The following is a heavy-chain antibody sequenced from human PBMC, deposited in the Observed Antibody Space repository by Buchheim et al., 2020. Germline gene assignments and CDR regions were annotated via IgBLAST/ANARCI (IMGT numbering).Heavy chain of an antibody. CDR1: GFTFSTFA. Sequence: EVQLLESGGGLVQPGGSLRLSCAASGFTFSTFAMNWVRQAPGKGLDWFSAISGGGYTTSYAHSVKGRFTISRDNSKNTLYLQMNSLRAENTATYHCATTSSTMIEPSDLDYGGQGTL. D-gene: IGHD3-22*01. CDR2: ISGGGYTT. V-gene: IGHV3-23*01. CDR3: ATTSSTMIEPSDLDY. J-gene: IGHJ4*02.